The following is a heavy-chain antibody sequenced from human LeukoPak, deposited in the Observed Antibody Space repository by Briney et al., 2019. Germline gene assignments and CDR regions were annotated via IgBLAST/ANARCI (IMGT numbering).Heavy chain of an antibody. V-gene: IGHV5-51*01. D-gene: IGHD3-22*01. CDR3: ARLNYYDGSSYYYWAFDF. J-gene: IGHJ3*01. Sequence: GGALEISLQGFGYRFTSYWVGWVRQMPGKGVEWVAIMYPGDSKTKYSPPFQGQVTVSADKSTNTAYLQKSILKASDTAMYYCARLNYYDGSSYYYWAFDFWGQGTKVTVSS. CDR1: GYRFTSYW. CDR2: MYPGDSKT.